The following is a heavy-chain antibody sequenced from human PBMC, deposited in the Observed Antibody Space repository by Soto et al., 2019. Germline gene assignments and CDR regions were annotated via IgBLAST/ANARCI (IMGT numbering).Heavy chain of an antibody. CDR3: ARTMDIVATRAPDFDY. CDR1: GFTFGSYS. J-gene: IGHJ4*02. D-gene: IGHD5-12*01. Sequence: PGGSLRLSCAASGFTFGSYSMNWVRQAPGKGLEWVSSISSSSSYIYYADSVKGRFTISRDNAKNSLYLQMNSLRAEDTAVYYCARTMDIVATRAPDFDYWGQGTLVTVSS. CDR2: ISSSSSYI. V-gene: IGHV3-21*01.